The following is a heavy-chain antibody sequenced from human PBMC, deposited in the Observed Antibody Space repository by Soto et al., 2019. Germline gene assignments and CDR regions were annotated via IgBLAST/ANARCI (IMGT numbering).Heavy chain of an antibody. V-gene: IGHV2-5*01. Sequence: SGPTLVNPTQPLTLTCTFSGLSLSTSGVGGGWIRQPPGKALEWLALIYWNDDKRYSPSLKSMLTITKVTSKNQVILTMTNMDPVDTATYYCAHNEDSDSPHYWGQGTLVTVSS. CDR1: GLSLSTSGVG. CDR2: IYWNDDK. CDR3: AHNEDSDSPHY. D-gene: IGHD2-21*02. J-gene: IGHJ4*02.